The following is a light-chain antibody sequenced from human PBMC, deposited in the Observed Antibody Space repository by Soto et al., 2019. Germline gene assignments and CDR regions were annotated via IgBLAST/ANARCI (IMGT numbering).Light chain of an antibody. J-gene: IGLJ3*02. CDR1: SSDVGSYNH. CDR3: CSYAGSSTWV. V-gene: IGLV2-23*01. CDR2: EGS. Sequence: QSALTQPASVSGSPGQSITISCTGTSSDVGSYNHVSWYQQYPGKAPKIMIYEGSKRPSGVSNRFSGSKSGNTASLTISGVQAEDEADYYCCSYAGSSTWVFGGGTKVTVL.